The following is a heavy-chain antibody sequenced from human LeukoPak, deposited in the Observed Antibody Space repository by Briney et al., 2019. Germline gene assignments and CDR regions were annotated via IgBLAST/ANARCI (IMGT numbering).Heavy chain of an antibody. CDR2: ISSSGSTI. D-gene: IGHD6-19*01. V-gene: IGHV3-48*03. CDR3: ARVSPVAGTGYYYGMDV. J-gene: IGHJ6*02. CDR1: GFTFSSYE. Sequence: GGSLRLSCAASGFTFSSYEMNWVRQAPGKGLEWVSYISSSGSTIYYADSGKGRFTISRDNAKNSLYLQMNSLRAEDTAVYYCARVSPVAGTGYYYGMDVWGQGTTVTVSS.